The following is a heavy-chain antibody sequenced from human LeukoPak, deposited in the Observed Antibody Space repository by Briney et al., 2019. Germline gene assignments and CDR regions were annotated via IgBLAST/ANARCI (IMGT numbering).Heavy chain of an antibody. D-gene: IGHD6-19*01. Sequence: SETLSLTCTVSGGSIGNYHRSWIRQPAGKGLEWIGQIHSSGSTNYNPPLKSRVSMSIDTTEDQVSLTIRSVTVADTALYYCARRDTSSGWSFDSWGQGTLVTVAS. CDR2: IHSSGST. V-gene: IGHV4-4*07. J-gene: IGHJ4*02. CDR3: ARRDTSSGWSFDS. CDR1: GGSIGNYH.